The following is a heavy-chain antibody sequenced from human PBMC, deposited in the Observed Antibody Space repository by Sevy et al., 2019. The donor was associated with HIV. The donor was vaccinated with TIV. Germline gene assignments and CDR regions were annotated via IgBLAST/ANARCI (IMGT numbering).Heavy chain of an antibody. D-gene: IGHD3-10*01. CDR1: GLTFRNFG. Sequence: GGSLRLSCVGSGLTFRNFGVHWLRQAPGKGLEWLSVVSYDGSSKYYVDSVKGRFIVSRDNSKNTLYLQMNSLRTEDTAVYYCARGGSGDYYYYGVDVWGQGTTVTVSS. V-gene: IGHV3-30*03. CDR2: VSYDGSSK. J-gene: IGHJ6*02. CDR3: ARGGSGDYYYYGVDV.